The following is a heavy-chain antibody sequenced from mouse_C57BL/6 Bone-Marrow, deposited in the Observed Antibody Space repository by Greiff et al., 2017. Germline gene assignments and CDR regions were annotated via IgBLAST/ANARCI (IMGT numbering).Heavy chain of an antibody. CDR2: IYPGSGNT. J-gene: IGHJ2*01. D-gene: IGHD2-3*01. CDR3: ARGRWLLDY. Sequence: VQLQQSGAELVRPGASVKLSCKASGYTFTDYYINWVKQRPGQGLEWIARIYPGSGNTYYNEKFKGKATLTAEKSSSTAYMQLSSLTSEDSAVYFCARGRWLLDYWGQGTTLTVSS. V-gene: IGHV1-76*01. CDR1: GYTFTDYY.